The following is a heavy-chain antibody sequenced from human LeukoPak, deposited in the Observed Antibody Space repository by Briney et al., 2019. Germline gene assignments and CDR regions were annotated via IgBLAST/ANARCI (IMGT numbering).Heavy chain of an antibody. V-gene: IGHV3-23*01. D-gene: IGHD6-13*01. CDR2: ISGSGGST. CDR3: AREEEAAAAGMFTY. J-gene: IGHJ4*02. Sequence: SGGSLRLSCATSGFTFSSYGMHWVRQAPGKGLEWVSAISGSGGSTYYADSVKGRFTISRDISKNTVYLQMNSVRAEDTAVYYCAREEEAAAAGMFTYWGQGTLVTVSS. CDR1: GFTFSSYG.